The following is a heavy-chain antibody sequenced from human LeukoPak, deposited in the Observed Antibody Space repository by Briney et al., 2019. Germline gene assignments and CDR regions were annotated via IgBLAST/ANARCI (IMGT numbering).Heavy chain of an antibody. V-gene: IGHV1-8*03. D-gene: IGHD7-27*01. J-gene: IGHJ3*02. CDR1: GYTFTSYD. CDR2: MNPNSGNT. CDR3: ARDHRRLGTDAFDI. Sequence: ASVKVSCKASGYTFTSYDINWVRQATGQGLEWMGWMNPNSGNTGYAQKFQGRVTITRNTSISTAYMELSSLRSEDTAVYYCARDHRRLGTDAFDIWGQGTMVTVSS.